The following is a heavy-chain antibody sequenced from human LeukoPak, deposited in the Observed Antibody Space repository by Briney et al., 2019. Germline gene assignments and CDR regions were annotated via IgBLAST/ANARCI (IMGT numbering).Heavy chain of an antibody. V-gene: IGHV1-69*13. CDR3: ARGVVAPAKAFDI. D-gene: IGHD2-15*01. Sequence: SVKVSCKASGGTFSSYAISWVRQAPGQGLEWMGGIIPIFGRANYAQKFQGRVTITADESTSTAYMELSSLRSEDTAVYYCARGVVAPAKAFDIWGQGTMVTDSS. CDR2: IIPIFGRA. CDR1: GGTFSSYA. J-gene: IGHJ3*02.